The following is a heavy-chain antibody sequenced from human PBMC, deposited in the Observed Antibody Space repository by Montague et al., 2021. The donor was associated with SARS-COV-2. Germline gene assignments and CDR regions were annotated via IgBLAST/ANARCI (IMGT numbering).Heavy chain of an antibody. Sequence: SETLSLTCTVSGGSISSSSYYWAWIRQPPGKGLEWIGSIYYSWSTYYNPSLKSRVTMSVDTSKNQFSLKLSTVTAADTALYYCARRDYSRYYYQILVDYWGQGTLVTVSS. CDR2: IYYSWST. D-gene: IGHD5-12*01. V-gene: IGHV4-39*01. CDR3: ARRDYSRYYYQILVDY. CDR1: GGSISSSSYY. J-gene: IGHJ4*02.